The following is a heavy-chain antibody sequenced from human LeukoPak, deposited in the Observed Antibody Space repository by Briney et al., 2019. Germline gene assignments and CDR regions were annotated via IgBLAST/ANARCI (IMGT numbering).Heavy chain of an antibody. D-gene: IGHD3-3*01. V-gene: IGHV3-33*06. J-gene: IGHJ4*02. CDR3: AKDTAVQFLEPAF. CDR1: GFTFNTHC. Sequence: HPGGSLRLSCAASGFTFNTHCMHWVRQAPGKGLEWVAAIWIDGSVKHYSDAVKGRFTISRDNSLNTLYLQMNSLRVEDTAIYYCAKDTAVQFLEPAFWGQGTLVTVSS. CDR2: IWIDGSVK.